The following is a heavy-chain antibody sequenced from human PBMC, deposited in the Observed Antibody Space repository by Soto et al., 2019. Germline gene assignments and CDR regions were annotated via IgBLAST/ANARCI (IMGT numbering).Heavy chain of an antibody. CDR1: GGSISNYY. D-gene: IGHD3-3*01. J-gene: IGHJ4*02. CDR3: ARGHYDFWSGYFATIDY. V-gene: IGHV4-59*08. CDR2: IHYSGNT. Sequence: SETLSLPCAVAGGSISNYYGSWVRQPQGKGLEWIGYIHYSGNTKYNPSLKSRVTISADTSKDQFSLKLTSVTAADTAVYYCARGHYDFWSGYFATIDYWGQGTLVTGSS.